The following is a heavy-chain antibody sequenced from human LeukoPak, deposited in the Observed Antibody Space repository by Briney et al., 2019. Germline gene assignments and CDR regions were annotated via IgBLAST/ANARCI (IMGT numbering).Heavy chain of an antibody. V-gene: IGHV1-69*04. CDR2: INPILGIA. CDR3: AREESPYYFGSGSQFPD. D-gene: IGHD3-10*01. J-gene: IGHJ4*02. Sequence: SVKVSCKASGGTFSSYAISWVRQAPGQGLEWMGRINPILGIANYAQKFQGRVTITADKSTSTAYMELSSLRSDDTAVYYCAREESPYYFGSGSQFPDWGQGTLVTVSS. CDR1: GGTFSSYA.